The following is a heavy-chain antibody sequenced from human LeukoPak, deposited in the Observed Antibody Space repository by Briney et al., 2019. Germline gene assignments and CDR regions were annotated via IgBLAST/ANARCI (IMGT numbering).Heavy chain of an antibody. V-gene: IGHV4-4*07. Sequence: SETLSLTCSVSSGSINSYWWSWIRQPAGKGLEFIGRVYTTGMTNYNPSLKSRVSMSVDTSKNQFSLELRSVTAADTAVYFCARAGYTISSYRFDYWGQGALVTVSS. CDR3: ARAGYTISSYRFDY. CDR2: VYTTGMT. CDR1: SGSINSYW. D-gene: IGHD3-16*02. J-gene: IGHJ4*02.